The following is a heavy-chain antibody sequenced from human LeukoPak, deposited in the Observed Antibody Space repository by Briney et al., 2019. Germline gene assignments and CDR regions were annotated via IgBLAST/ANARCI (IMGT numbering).Heavy chain of an antibody. J-gene: IGHJ3*02. Sequence: ASVKVSCEASGYTFTSYGISRVRQAPGQGLEWMGWFSAYNGNTNYAQKLQGRVTMTTDTSTSTAYMELRSLRSDDTAVYYCARVREDYGDYPLEGAFDIWGQGTMVTVSS. CDR3: ARVREDYGDYPLEGAFDI. D-gene: IGHD4-17*01. CDR2: FSAYNGNT. CDR1: GYTFTSYG. V-gene: IGHV1-18*01.